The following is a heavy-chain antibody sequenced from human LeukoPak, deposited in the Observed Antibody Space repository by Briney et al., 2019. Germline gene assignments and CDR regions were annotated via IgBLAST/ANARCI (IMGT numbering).Heavy chain of an antibody. D-gene: IGHD3-22*01. J-gene: IGHJ4*02. CDR3: ARAVPPLKYDSSGYYDY. Sequence: SETLSLTCTVSGGSISSSSYYWGWIRQPPGKGLEWIGSIYYGGSTYYNPSLKSRVTISVDTSKNQFSLKLSSVTAADTAVYYCARAVPPLKYDSSGYYDYWGQGTLVTVSS. CDR2: IYYGGST. V-gene: IGHV4-39*01. CDR1: GGSISSSSYY.